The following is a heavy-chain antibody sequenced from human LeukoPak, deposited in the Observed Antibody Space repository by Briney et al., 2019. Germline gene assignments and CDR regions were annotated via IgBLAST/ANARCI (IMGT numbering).Heavy chain of an antibody. CDR1: GFTFSSYW. V-gene: IGHV3-7*01. J-gene: IGHJ3*02. D-gene: IGHD3-16*02. CDR3: ARDRGYYDYVWGSYRQGDAFDI. Sequence: GGSLRLSCAASGFTFSSYWMSWVRQAPGKGLEWVANIKQDGSEKYYVDSVKGRFTISRDNAKNSLHLQMNSLRAEDTAVYYCARDRGYYDYVWGSYRQGDAFDIWGQGTMVTVSS. CDR2: IKQDGSEK.